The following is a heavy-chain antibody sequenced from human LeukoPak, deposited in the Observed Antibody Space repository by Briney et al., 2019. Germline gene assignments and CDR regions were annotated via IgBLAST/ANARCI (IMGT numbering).Heavy chain of an antibody. Sequence: GASVKVSCKASGYTFTSYDINWVRQATGQGLEWMGWMNPNSGNTGYAQKFQGRVTMTRNTSISTAYMELSSLRAEDTAIYYCAKILRPAAIRGDFDYWGQGTLVTVSS. V-gene: IGHV1-8*01. D-gene: IGHD2-2*02. CDR2: MNPNSGNT. CDR1: GYTFTSYD. CDR3: AKILRPAAIRGDFDY. J-gene: IGHJ4*02.